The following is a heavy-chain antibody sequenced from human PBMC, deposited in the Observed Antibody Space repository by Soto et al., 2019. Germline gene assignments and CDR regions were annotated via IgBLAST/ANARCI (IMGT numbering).Heavy chain of an antibody. V-gene: IGHV4-59*01. CDR2: IYYSGST. CDR3: ARDSRVGDFDY. Sequence: QVQLQESGPGLVKPSETLSLTCTVSGGSISSYYWSWIRQPPGKGLEWIGYIYYSGSTNYNPSLKSLVTISVDTSKNQFSLKLSSVTAADTAVYYCARDSRVGDFDYWGQGTLVTVSS. J-gene: IGHJ4*02. CDR1: GGSISSYY. D-gene: IGHD3-16*01.